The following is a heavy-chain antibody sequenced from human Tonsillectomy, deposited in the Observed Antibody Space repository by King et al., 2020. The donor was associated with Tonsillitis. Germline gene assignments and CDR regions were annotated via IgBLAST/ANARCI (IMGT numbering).Heavy chain of an antibody. J-gene: IGHJ6*03. CDR3: ARDEEVPAAGNYAYMDV. V-gene: IGHV4-4*07. Sequence: LQLQESGPGLVKPSETLSLICTVSGDSISSYFWSWIRQPAGKELEWIGRVYSSGSTNYNPSLKSRVSMSVEKSRNQFSLRLSSVTAADAAVYCARDEEVPAAGNYAYMDVWGRGITVTVSS. D-gene: IGHD2-2*01. CDR1: GDSISSYF. CDR2: VYSSGST.